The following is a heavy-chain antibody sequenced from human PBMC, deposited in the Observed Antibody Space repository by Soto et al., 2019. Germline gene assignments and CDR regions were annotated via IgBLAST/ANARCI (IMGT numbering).Heavy chain of an antibody. Sequence: EVQLVESGGGLVQPGGSLRLSCAASGFTFSSYDMHWVRQATGKGLEWVSAIGTAGDTYYPGSVKGRFTISRENAKNSLYLQMNNLRAEDTAMYYCARGKSMGEAYYYYYYGMDVWGQGTTVTVSS. CDR2: IGTAGDT. V-gene: IGHV3-13*01. J-gene: IGHJ6*02. CDR3: ARGKSMGEAYYYYYYGMDV. CDR1: GFTFSSYD. D-gene: IGHD3-16*01.